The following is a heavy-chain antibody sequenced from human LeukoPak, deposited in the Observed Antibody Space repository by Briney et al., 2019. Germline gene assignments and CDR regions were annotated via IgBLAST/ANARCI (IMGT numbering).Heavy chain of an antibody. CDR2: IYTSGST. J-gene: IGHJ4*02. V-gene: IGHV4-4*07. D-gene: IGHD3-3*01. CDR3: AREVGYYDFWSGYYFDY. Sequence: SETLSLTCTVSGGSISSYYWSWLRQPAGKGLEWIGRIYTSGSTNYNPSLKSRVTMSVDTSKNQFSLKLSSVTAADTAVYYCAREVGYYDFWSGYYFDYWGQGTLVTVSS. CDR1: GGSISSYY.